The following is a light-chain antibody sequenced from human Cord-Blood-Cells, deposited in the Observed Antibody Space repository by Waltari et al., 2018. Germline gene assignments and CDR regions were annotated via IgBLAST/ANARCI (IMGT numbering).Light chain of an antibody. CDR3: QSYDSSLGGGV. V-gene: IGLV1-40*01. J-gene: IGLJ3*02. CDR1: SSNIGAGYD. Sequence: QSVLTQPPSVSGAPGQRVTISCTGSSSNIGAGYDVPWYQQLPGTAPKLLIYGNSNRPSGVPDRFSGSKSGTSASLAITGLQAEDEADYYCQSYDSSLGGGVFGGGTKLTVL. CDR2: GNS.